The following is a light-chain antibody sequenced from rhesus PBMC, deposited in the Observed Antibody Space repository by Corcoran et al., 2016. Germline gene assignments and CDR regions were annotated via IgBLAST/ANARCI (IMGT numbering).Light chain of an antibody. CDR2: KAS. CDR1: RDISGW. CDR3: LQYSGDSLT. Sequence: DIQMTQSPPSLSASIGDTVTITCQASRDISGWLAWLQQRQGKAPNLLIDKASSLESGGPSRFSGGGSGTYFTLPINILQPEDFSTYFWLQYSGDSLTFGQGTKVEVK. J-gene: IGKJ1*01. V-gene: IGKV1-21*01.